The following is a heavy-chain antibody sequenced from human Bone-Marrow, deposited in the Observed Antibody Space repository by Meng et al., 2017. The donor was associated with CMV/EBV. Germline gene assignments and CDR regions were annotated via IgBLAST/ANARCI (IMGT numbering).Heavy chain of an antibody. Sequence: SETLSLTCTVSGDSLSSSNYFWDWIRQPPGKGLEWIGSIYYGESPYYNPSLKSRVTISVDTSKNQFSLKLSSVTAADTAVYYCAREGDEEYGDYPFPTNWGQGTLVTVSS. CDR1: GDSLSSSNYF. V-gene: IGHV4-39*07. CDR3: AREGDEEYGDYPFPTN. J-gene: IGHJ4*02. D-gene: IGHD4-17*01. CDR2: IYYGESP.